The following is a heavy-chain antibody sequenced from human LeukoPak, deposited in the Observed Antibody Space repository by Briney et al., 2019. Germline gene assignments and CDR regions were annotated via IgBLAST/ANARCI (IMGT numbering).Heavy chain of an antibody. V-gene: IGHV3-21*01. CDR2: INSDSNYI. J-gene: IGHJ5*02. D-gene: IGHD3-10*01. CDR1: GFTFSSYS. Sequence: GGSLRLSCAASGFTFSSYSMNWVRQAPGKGLEWVSSINSDSNYIYYADSVKGRFTISRDAKNSVYLQMNSLRAEDTAVYYCPGGSGNWFDPWGQGTLVTVSS. CDR3: PGGSGNWFDP.